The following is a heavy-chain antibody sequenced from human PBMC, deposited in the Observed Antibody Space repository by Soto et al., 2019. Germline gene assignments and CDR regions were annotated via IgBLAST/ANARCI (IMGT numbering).Heavy chain of an antibody. CDR3: ARAQYCSGGSCHSYFDY. CDR2: IYYSGST. D-gene: IGHD2-15*01. J-gene: IGHJ4*02. CDR1: GGSIGSGAYY. Sequence: QVKLQESGPGLVKPSQTLSLTCTVSGGSIGSGAYYWSWIRQPPGKGLEWVGYIYYSGSTYYTPSLKGRGSISVDMSKNQFSLKLSSVTAADTALYYCARAQYCSGGSCHSYFDYWGQGTLATVSS. V-gene: IGHV4-30-4*01.